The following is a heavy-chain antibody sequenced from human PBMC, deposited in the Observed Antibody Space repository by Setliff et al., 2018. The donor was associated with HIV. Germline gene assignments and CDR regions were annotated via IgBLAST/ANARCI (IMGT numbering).Heavy chain of an antibody. V-gene: IGHV3-33*01. Sequence: GGSLRLSCAASGFTFSSYGMHWVRQAPGKGLGWVAVIWYDGSNKYYADSVKGRFTISRDNSKNTLYLQMNSLRAEDTAVYYCARGGRLQYFDWPSYAMDVWGQGTTVTVSS. CDR1: GFTFSSYG. J-gene: IGHJ6*02. CDR3: ARGGRLQYFDWPSYAMDV. CDR2: IWYDGSNK. D-gene: IGHD3-9*01.